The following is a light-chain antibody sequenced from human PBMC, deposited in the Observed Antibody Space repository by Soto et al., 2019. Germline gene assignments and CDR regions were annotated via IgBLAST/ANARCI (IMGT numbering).Light chain of an antibody. J-gene: IGLJ1*01. CDR2: NVY. CDR1: SSDVGAYNF. Sequence: QSVLTQPASVSGSPGQSITISCTGTSSDVGAYNFVSWHQQHPGKAPKLMIYNVYDRPSGISYRFSGSKSGNTASLTISGLQGEDEADYYYSAYTVSRAYVFGTGTKVTVL. CDR3: SAYTVSRAYV. V-gene: IGLV2-14*03.